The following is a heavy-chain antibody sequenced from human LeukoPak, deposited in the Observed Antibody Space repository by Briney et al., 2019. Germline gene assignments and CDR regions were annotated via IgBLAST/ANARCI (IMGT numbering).Heavy chain of an antibody. CDR1: GGSISSSSYY. CDR3: ARDRRGLAYCGGDCYWFDP. J-gene: IGHJ5*02. CDR2: IYYSGST. V-gene: IGHV4-39*07. D-gene: IGHD2-21*02. Sequence: PSETLSLTCTVSGGSISSSSYYWGWIRQPPGKGLEWIGGIYYSGSTNYNPSLKSRVTISVDTSKNQFSLKLSSVTAADTAVYYCARDRRGLAYCGGDCYWFDPWGQGTLVTVSS.